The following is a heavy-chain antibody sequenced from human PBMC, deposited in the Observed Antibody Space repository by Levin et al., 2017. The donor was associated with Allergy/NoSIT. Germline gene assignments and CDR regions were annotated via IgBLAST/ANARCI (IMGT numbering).Heavy chain of an antibody. Sequence: PGGSLRLSCAASGFTFSSYEMNWVRQAPGKGLEWVSYISSSGNTIYYADSVKGRFTISRDNAKNSLYLQMNSLRAEDTAVYFCARQWELSVFDYWGQGTLVTVSS. CDR2: ISSSGNTI. CDR3: ARQWELSVFDY. D-gene: IGHD1-26*01. CDR1: GFTFSSYE. J-gene: IGHJ4*02. V-gene: IGHV3-48*03.